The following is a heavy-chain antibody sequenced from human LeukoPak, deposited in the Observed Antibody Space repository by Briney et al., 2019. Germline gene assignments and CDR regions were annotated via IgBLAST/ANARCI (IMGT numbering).Heavy chain of an antibody. Sequence: PGGSLRLSCAASGFTFSRYWMSWIRQAPGKGLEWVSAISGSGGSTYYADSVKGRFTISRDNSKNTLYLQMNSPRAEDTAVYYCAKDSALIAAAGPLTFDYWGQGTLVTVSS. V-gene: IGHV3-23*01. CDR1: GFTFSRYW. J-gene: IGHJ4*02. CDR3: AKDSALIAAAGPLTFDY. D-gene: IGHD6-13*01. CDR2: ISGSGGST.